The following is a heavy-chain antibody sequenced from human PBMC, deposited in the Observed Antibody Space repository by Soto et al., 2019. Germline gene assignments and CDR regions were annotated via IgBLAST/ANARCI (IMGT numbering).Heavy chain of an antibody. J-gene: IGHJ6*01. CDR3: ARDYGSRYSPRYYGMDG. CDR2: IKQDGSEK. V-gene: IGHV3-7*05. Sequence: EVQLVESGGGLVQPGGSLRLSCAASGFTLSSYWMSWVRQAPGKGLEWVANIKQDGSEKYYVDSVKGRFTISRDNAKKSLYLQINSLSAEDTALYYCARDYGSRYSPRYYGMDGWGQGTRVTVS. CDR1: GFTLSSYW. D-gene: IGHD6-13*01.